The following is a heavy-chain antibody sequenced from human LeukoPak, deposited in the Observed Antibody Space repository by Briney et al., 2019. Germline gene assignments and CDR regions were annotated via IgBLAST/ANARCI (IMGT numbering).Heavy chain of an antibody. Sequence: SDTLSLTCAAHCGFFSGYYWSGIRQPPGKGLERIGEITHSASTNYNPSLKSQVTISVDTSNNHFSLKLSSVTAADTAVYYCARLGGLTEMYYWGQGTLVTVSS. CDR3: ARLGGLTEMYY. D-gene: IGHD3-16*01. CDR2: ITHSAST. CDR1: CGFFSGYY. V-gene: IGHV4-34*01. J-gene: IGHJ4*02.